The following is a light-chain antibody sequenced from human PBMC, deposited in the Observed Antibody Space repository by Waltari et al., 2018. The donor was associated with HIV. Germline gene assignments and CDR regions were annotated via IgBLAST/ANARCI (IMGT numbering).Light chain of an antibody. CDR1: ENLKTY. J-gene: IGKJ4*01. Sequence: DIQMTQSPSSLSASAGDRVTITCRASENLKTYLSWYQQRPGRAPSHLIFETSSLQTGVPSRFSGSGSGTHFSLTISNLQPDDFATYVCHQSYSSPLTFGGGTTVQI. CDR3: HQSYSSPLT. V-gene: IGKV1-39*01. CDR2: ETS.